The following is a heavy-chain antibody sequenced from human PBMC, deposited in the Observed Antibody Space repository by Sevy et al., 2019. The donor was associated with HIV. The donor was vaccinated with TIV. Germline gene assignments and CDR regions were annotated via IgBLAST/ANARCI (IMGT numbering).Heavy chain of an antibody. CDR2: ISAYNGNT. Sequence: ASVKVSCKASGYTFTSYGISWVRQAPGQGLEWMGWISAYNGNTNYAQKLQGRVTMTTDTSTSTAYMELRSLRSDDTALYYCARVYYDILTGYSRVHYYYYYMDVWGKGTTVTVSS. V-gene: IGHV1-18*01. CDR3: ARVYYDILTGYSRVHYYYYYMDV. D-gene: IGHD3-9*01. J-gene: IGHJ6*03. CDR1: GYTFTSYG.